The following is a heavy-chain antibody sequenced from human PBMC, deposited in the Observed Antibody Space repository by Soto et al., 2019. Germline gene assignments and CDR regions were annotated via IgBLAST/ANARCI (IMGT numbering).Heavy chain of an antibody. V-gene: IGHV3-33*01. Sequence: GGSLRLSCAASGFTFSSYGMHWVRQAPGKGLEWVAVIWYDGSNKYYADSVKGRFTISRDNSKNTLYLQMNSLRAEDTAVYYCARDRDSSGWYASFEAASDAFDIWGQGTMVTVSS. D-gene: IGHD6-19*01. CDR2: IWYDGSNK. CDR1: GFTFSSYG. CDR3: ARDRDSSGWYASFEAASDAFDI. J-gene: IGHJ3*02.